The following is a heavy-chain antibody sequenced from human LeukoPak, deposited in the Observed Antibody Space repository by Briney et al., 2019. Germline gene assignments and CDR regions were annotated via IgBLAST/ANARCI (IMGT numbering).Heavy chain of an antibody. CDR1: GGSISSSSYY. Sequence: PSETLSLTCTVSGGSISSSSYYWAWIRQPPGKGLEWVANIKQDGSEKYYVDSVKGRFTISRDNAKNSLYLQMYSLRAEDTAVYSCARDDKGVLDYWGQGILVTVSS. V-gene: IGHV3-7*01. CDR3: ARDDKGVLDY. CDR2: IKQDGSEK. D-gene: IGHD3-10*01. J-gene: IGHJ4*02.